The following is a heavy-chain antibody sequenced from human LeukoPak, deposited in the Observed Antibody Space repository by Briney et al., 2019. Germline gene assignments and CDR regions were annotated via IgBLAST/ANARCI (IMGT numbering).Heavy chain of an antibody. J-gene: IGHJ4*02. V-gene: IGHV3-23*01. D-gene: IGHD2-21*01. CDR2: ISDSGGST. CDR3: AIKQAIGPAPLDY. CDR1: GFTFSNYA. Sequence: GGSLRLSCAPSGFTFSNYAMSWVRQAPGKGLEWVSTISDSGGSTFYADSVTGRFTISRDSSKNTLYLQMNSLRAEDTAVYHCAIKQAIGPAPLDYWGQGTLVTVSS.